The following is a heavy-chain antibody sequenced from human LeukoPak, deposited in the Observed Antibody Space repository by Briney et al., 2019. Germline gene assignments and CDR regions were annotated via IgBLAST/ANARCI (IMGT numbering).Heavy chain of an antibody. V-gene: IGHV4-61*01. D-gene: IGHD1-26*01. J-gene: IGHJ5*02. CDR3: ARSGVVGATRKFDP. CDR2: IYYSGST. Sequence: PSETLSLTCAVSGGSISSNNWWSWIRQPPGKGLEWIGYIYYSGSTNYNPSLKSRVTISVDTSKNQFSLKLSSVTAADTAVYYCARSGVVGATRKFDPWGQGTLVTVSS. CDR1: GGSISSNNW.